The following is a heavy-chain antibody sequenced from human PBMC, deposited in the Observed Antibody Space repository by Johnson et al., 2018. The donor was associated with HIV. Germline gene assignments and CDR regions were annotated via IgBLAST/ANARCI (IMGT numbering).Heavy chain of an antibody. CDR1: GFTFSRYD. J-gene: IGHJ3*02. CDR3: AKDRRYCGGDCSVDAFDI. CDR2: ISGSGGST. D-gene: IGHD2-21*02. V-gene: IGHV3-23*04. Sequence: VQLVESGGGLVQTGGSLRLSCADSGFTFSRYDMHWVRQVTGKGLEWVSAISGSGGSTYYADSVKGRFTISRDNSKNTLYLKMNSLRAEDTAVYYCAKDRRYCGGDCSVDAFDIWGQGTMVTVSS.